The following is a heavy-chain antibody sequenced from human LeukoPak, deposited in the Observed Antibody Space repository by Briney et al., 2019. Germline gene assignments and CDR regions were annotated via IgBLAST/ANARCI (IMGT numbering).Heavy chain of an antibody. Sequence: PSETLSLTCTVSGGSITNYYWSWLRQPPGKGLEWIGYIYYNGNTNYNPSLKSRVTISVDTSKNQFSLRLSSVTAADTAVYYWSRHVTTKVTPPLVCGGRGTLVTVSS. J-gene: IGHJ4*02. CDR2: IYYNGNT. CDR1: GGSITNYY. D-gene: IGHD4-17*01. CDR3: SRHVTTKVTPPLVC. V-gene: IGHV4-59*08.